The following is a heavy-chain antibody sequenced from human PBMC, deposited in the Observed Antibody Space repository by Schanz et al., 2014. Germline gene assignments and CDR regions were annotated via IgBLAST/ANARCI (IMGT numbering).Heavy chain of an antibody. Sequence: VQLVESGGGLVQPGGSLRLSCAASGFTVSNNYMSWVRQAPGKGLEWVAVISYDGSHKDYADSVKGRFTISRDSARNSLYLQMSSLRAEDTAVYYCARGTPFLCDYWGQGTLVTVSS. CDR1: GFTVSNNY. D-gene: IGHD3-16*01. V-gene: IGHV3-30*03. CDR3: ARGTPFLCDY. J-gene: IGHJ4*02. CDR2: ISYDGSHK.